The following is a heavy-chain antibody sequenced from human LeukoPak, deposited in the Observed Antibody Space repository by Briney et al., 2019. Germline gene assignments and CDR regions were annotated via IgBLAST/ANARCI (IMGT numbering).Heavy chain of an antibody. Sequence: GGSLRLSCAASGFTLSDYYLSWIRQAPGKGLEWVSYISSSSSTIYYADSVKGRFTISKDNAKNSLYLQMNSLKTEDTVVYYCTTHLGYSSSSSWGQGTLVTVSS. CDR3: TTHLGYSSSSS. D-gene: IGHD6-6*01. J-gene: IGHJ5*02. CDR1: GFTLSDYY. CDR2: ISSSSSTI. V-gene: IGHV3-11*01.